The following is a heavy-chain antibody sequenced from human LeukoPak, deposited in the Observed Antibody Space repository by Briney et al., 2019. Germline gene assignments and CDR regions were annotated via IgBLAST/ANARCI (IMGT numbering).Heavy chain of an antibody. J-gene: IGHJ4*02. CDR3: ARQSSRGQLWLMVCDY. CDR1: GYSFTSYW. V-gene: IGHV5-51*01. CDR2: IYPGDSDT. Sequence: GESLKISCKGSGYSFTSYWIGWVRQMPGKGLEWMGIIYPGDSDTRYSPSFQGQVTISADKSISTAYLQWSSLKASDTAMYYCARQSSRGQLWLMVCDYWGQGTLVTVSS. D-gene: IGHD5-18*01.